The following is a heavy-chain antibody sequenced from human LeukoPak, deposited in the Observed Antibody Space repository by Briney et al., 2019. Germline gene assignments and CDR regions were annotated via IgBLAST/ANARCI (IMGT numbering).Heavy chain of an antibody. CDR3: ARDGGLHTNFDY. Sequence: PGGSLRLSCAASGFSFRNYWMGWVRQAPGKGLEWVANTKPDGSAEYYADSVRGRFTASRDNAYNLLYLQMNRLRAEDTAVYYCARDGGLHTNFDYWGQGTLLTVSS. CDR2: TKPDGSAE. V-gene: IGHV3-7*01. J-gene: IGHJ4*02. D-gene: IGHD2-15*01. CDR1: GFSFRNYW.